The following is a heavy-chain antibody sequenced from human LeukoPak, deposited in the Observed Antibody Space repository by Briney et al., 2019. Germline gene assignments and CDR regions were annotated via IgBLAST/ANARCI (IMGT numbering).Heavy chain of an antibody. J-gene: IGHJ4*02. CDR3: ARDLEWLQLVYYFDY. CDR1: GGSISSSSYY. Sequence: SETLSLTCTVSGGSISSSSYYWGWIRQPPGKGLEWIGSIYYSGSTYYNPSLKSRVTISVDTSKNQFSLKLSSVTAADTAVYYCARDLEWLQLVYYFDYWGQGTLVTVSS. D-gene: IGHD5-24*01. V-gene: IGHV4-39*07. CDR2: IYYSGST.